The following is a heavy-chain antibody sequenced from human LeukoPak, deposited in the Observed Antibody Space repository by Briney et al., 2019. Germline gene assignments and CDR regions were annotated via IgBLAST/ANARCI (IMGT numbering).Heavy chain of an antibody. V-gene: IGHV1-8*03. CDR1: GYTFTNYD. D-gene: IGHD5-24*01. J-gene: IGHJ3*02. Sequence: ASVKVSCKASGYTFTNYDINWVRQATGQGLEWMGWMNPNSGNTGYAQKFQGRVTITRNTSINTASMELSSLRSEDTAVYYCTRGPYWDGYNTYAFDIWGQGTMVTVSS. CDR2: MNPNSGNT. CDR3: TRGPYWDGYNTYAFDI.